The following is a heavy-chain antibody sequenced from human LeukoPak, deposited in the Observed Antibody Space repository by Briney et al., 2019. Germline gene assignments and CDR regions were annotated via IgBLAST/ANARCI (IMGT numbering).Heavy chain of an antibody. J-gene: IGHJ4*02. V-gene: IGHV3-64*02. CDR1: GFTFSNYA. D-gene: IGHD6-19*01. Sequence: GGSLRLSCAASGFTFSNYAMHWVRQAPGKGLEYASVISNSGDSTFYPDSVKGRFTISRDNSKNTLYLQMNSLRAEDTAVYYCAKDLNRLAVSAHDYWGQGTLVTVSS. CDR2: ISNSGDST. CDR3: AKDLNRLAVSAHDY.